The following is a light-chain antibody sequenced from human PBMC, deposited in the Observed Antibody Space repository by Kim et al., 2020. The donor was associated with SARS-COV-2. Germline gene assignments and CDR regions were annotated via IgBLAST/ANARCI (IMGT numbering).Light chain of an antibody. CDR3: QQYDDWPPWT. Sequence: EMAVTQSPATLSVSPGERATLSCRASQSVGTNLAWYQQRPGQAPRLLIYSASIRAIGIPARFSGSWSGTDFTLTISSLQSEDLAVYYCQQYDDWPPWTFGQGTKVDIK. CDR1: QSVGTN. V-gene: IGKV3-15*01. J-gene: IGKJ1*01. CDR2: SAS.